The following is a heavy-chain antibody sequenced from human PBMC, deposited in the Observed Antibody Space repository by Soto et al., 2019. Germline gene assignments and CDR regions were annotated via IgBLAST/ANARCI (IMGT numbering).Heavy chain of an antibody. J-gene: IGHJ5*02. V-gene: IGHV1-69-2*01. D-gene: IGHD4-4*01. CDR3: AIRRDYRNSLYSSGA. CDR2: VDPEDGQT. Sequence: KVSCKVSGYTFTDDYIHWVQQVPGKGLEGMGLVDPEDGQTAYAEKFQGRVTLSADTSTDTAYMQLSGLKSEDTAVYYCAIRRDYRNSLYSSGASGPGTSFTVP. CDR1: GYTFTDDY.